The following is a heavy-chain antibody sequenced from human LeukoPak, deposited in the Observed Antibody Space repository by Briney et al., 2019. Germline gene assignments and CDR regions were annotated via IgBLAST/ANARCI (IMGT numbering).Heavy chain of an antibody. Sequence: ASVKVSCKASGYTFTGYYMHWVRQAPGQGLEWVGWINPNSGGTNYAQKFQGRVTMTRDTSISTAYMELSRLRSDDTAVYYCARAGLLWFGVVFDYWGQGTLVTVSS. J-gene: IGHJ4*02. CDR3: ARAGLLWFGVVFDY. CDR2: INPNSGGT. D-gene: IGHD3-10*01. CDR1: GYTFTGYY. V-gene: IGHV1-2*02.